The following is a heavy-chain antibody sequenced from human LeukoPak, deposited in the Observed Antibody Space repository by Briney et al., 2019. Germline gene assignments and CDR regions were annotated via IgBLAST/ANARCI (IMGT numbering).Heavy chain of an antibody. CDR3: AELGITMIGGV. J-gene: IGHJ6*04. CDR2: ISSSGSTI. CDR1: GFTFSSYE. Sequence: GGSLRLSCAASGFTFSSYEMNWVRQAPGKGLGWFSYISSSGSTIYYADSVKGRFTISRDNAKNSLYLQMNSLRAEDTAVYYCAELGITMIGGVWGKGTTVTISS. V-gene: IGHV3-48*03. D-gene: IGHD3-10*02.